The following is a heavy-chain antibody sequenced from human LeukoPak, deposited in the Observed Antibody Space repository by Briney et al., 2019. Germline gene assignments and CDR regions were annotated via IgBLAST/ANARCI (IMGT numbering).Heavy chain of an antibody. Sequence: GGSLRLSCVASGFTFKNAWMSWVRQAPGKGLEWVGRIKTKSKTDRGTTDYAAPVRGRFSISRDDSKNTLYLQMNSLESDDTGMYYCTTDDSGVGNDWGQGTLVTVSS. CDR3: TTDDSGVGND. J-gene: IGHJ4*02. D-gene: IGHD2-21*02. V-gene: IGHV3-15*01. CDR2: IKTKSKTDRGTT. CDR1: GFTFKNAW.